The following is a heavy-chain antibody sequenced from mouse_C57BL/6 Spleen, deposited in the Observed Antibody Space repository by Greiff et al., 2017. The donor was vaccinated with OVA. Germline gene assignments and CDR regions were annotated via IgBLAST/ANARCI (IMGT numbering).Heavy chain of an antibody. D-gene: IGHD2-3*01. CDR1: GYTFTSYG. V-gene: IGHV1-81*01. CDR2: IYPRSGNT. J-gene: IGHJ4*01. CDR3: APYDNALYAMDY. Sequence: QVHVKQSGAELARPGASVKLSCKASGYTFTSYGISWVKQRTGQGLEWIGEIYPRSGNTYYNEKFKGKATLTADKSSSTAYMELRSLTSEDSAVYFCAPYDNALYAMDYWGHGTSVTVSS.